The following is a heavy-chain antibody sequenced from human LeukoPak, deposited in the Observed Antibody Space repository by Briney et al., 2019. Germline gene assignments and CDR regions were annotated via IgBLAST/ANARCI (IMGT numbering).Heavy chain of an antibody. CDR1: GGSISSSSYY. V-gene: IGHV4-39*01. J-gene: IGHJ5*02. Sequence: SETLSLTCTVSGGSISSSSYYWGWIRQPPGKGLEWIGSIYYSGSTYYNPSLKSRVTISVDTSKNQFSLKLSSVTAADTAVYYCARSLDSSSWYNWFDPWGRGTLVTVSS. CDR2: IYYSGST. CDR3: ARSLDSSSWYNWFDP. D-gene: IGHD6-13*01.